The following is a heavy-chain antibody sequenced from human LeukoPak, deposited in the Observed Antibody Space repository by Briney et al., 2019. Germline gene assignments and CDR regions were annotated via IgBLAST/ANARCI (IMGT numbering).Heavy chain of an antibody. CDR2: IIPIFGTA. Sequence: GSSVKVSCKASGGAFSSYAISWVRQAPGQGREWMGGIIPIFGTANYAQKFQGRVTITTDESTSTAYMELSSLRSEDTAVYYCARGPPMGTIFGVVISEYYYMDVWGKGTTVTVSS. CDR3: ARGPPMGTIFGVVISEYYYMDV. J-gene: IGHJ6*03. CDR1: GGAFSSYA. D-gene: IGHD3-3*01. V-gene: IGHV1-69*05.